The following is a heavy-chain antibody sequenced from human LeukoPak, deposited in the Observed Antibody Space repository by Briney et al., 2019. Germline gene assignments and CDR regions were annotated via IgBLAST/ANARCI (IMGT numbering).Heavy chain of an antibody. CDR1: GFTFTSFA. D-gene: IGHD3-22*01. CDR3: AKHSHDGSAPYYEVQLDY. V-gene: IGHV3-23*01. CDR2: ISRSGVAT. Sequence: PGGSLRLSCAASGFTFTSFAMSWVRQAPGKGLAWVSTISRSGVATYYANSVKGRFTISRDNSKNTVYLQMNSLRAEDTAIYYCAKHSHDGSAPYYEVQLDYWGQGTLVTVSS. J-gene: IGHJ4*02.